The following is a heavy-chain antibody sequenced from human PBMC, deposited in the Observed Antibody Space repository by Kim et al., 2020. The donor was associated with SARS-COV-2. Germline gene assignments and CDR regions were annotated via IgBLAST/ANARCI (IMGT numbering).Heavy chain of an antibody. CDR1: GFTFSSYW. Sequence: GGSMRLSCAASGFTFSSYWMSWVRQAPGKGLEWVANIKQEGSEKYYVDSVKGRFTISRDNAENSLYLQMNSLRAEDTAFYSCARLGLYYDILTGYQTYVMDVWGQGTTVTVSS. V-gene: IGHV3-7*01. CDR2: IKQEGSEK. J-gene: IGHJ6*02. CDR3: ARLGLYYDILTGYQTYVMDV. D-gene: IGHD3-9*01.